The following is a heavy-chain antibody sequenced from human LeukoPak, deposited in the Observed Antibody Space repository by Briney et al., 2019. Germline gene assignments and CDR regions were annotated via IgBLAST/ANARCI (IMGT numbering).Heavy chain of an antibody. CDR2: INHSGST. Sequence: SETLSLTCAVYGGSFSGYYWSWIRQPPGKGLEWIGEINHSGSTNYNPSLKSRVTISVDTSKNQFSLKLSSVTAADTAVYYRARAFSRGGMAGYWGQGTLVTVSS. CDR3: ARAFSRGGMAGY. V-gene: IGHV4-34*01. D-gene: IGHD3-10*01. CDR1: GGSFSGYY. J-gene: IGHJ4*02.